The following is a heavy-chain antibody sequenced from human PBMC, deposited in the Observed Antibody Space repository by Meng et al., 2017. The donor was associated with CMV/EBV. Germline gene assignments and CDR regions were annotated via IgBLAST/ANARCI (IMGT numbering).Heavy chain of an antibody. D-gene: IGHD1-1*01. J-gene: IGHJ6*02. Sequence: GESLKISCAASGFTFSSYGMHWVRQAPGKGLEWVAVISYDGSNKYYADSVKGRFTISRDNSKNTLYLQMNSLRAEDTAVYYCAREGAGTIYGMDVWGQGTTVTVSS. CDR2: ISYDGSNK. CDR3: AREGAGTIYGMDV. V-gene: IGHV3-30*19. CDR1: GFTFSSYG.